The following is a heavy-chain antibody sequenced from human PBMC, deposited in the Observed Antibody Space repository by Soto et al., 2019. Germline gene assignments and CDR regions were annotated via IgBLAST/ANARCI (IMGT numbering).Heavy chain of an antibody. CDR1: GYMFNTYG. V-gene: IGHV1-18*01. CDR3: ARTYGSGSYFLPFEY. Sequence: QVQLVQSGAEVKKPGASVKVSCKASGYMFNTYGITWVRQAPGQGLEWMVWISAYNGNIDYAQNLQGRVTMTIDTSNSTAYIELRSLRSDDTAVYYCARTYGSGSYFLPFEYWGQGTLVSVSS. J-gene: IGHJ4*02. D-gene: IGHD3-10*01. CDR2: ISAYNGNI.